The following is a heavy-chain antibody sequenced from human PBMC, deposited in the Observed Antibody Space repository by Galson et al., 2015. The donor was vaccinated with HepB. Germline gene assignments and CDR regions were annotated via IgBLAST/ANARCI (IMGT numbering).Heavy chain of an antibody. Sequence: SLRLSCAASGFTFSSYAMHWVRQAPGKGLGWVAVISYDGSNKYYADSVKGRFTISRDNSKNTLYLQMNSLRAEDTAVYYCARGPSYSSGWYLKYFDYWGQGTLVTVSS. CDR1: GFTFSSYA. V-gene: IGHV3-30*04. J-gene: IGHJ4*02. CDR3: ARGPSYSSGWYLKYFDY. CDR2: ISYDGSNK. D-gene: IGHD6-19*01.